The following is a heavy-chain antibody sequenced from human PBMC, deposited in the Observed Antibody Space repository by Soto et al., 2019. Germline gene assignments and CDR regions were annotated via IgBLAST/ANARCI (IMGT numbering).Heavy chain of an antibody. CDR1: GGSMSSNY. J-gene: IGHJ4*02. CDR3: VTYRGALYFEY. V-gene: IGHV4-59*01. Sequence: QVHLRESGPGLVKPSETLSLTCTVSGGSMSSNYWSWIRQSPGKGLEWIGFVYYGGNSYNPSFESRVTMSLDTPKKQFSLELSFVTAADTAVYYCVTYRGALYFEYWGQGTLVTVSS. CDR2: VYYGGN. D-gene: IGHD3-16*01.